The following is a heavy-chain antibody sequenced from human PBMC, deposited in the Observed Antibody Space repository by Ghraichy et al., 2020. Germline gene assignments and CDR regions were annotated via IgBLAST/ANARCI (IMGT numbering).Heavy chain of an antibody. J-gene: IGHJ5*02. CDR1: GGSVSTSSYY. D-gene: IGHD5-24*01. Sequence: SQTLLLTCTVSGGSVSTSSYYWGWIRQPPGKGLEWIGHIYYSGSTYYNPSLKSRVTISVDTSKNQFSLKLSSVTAADTALYYCARRGYLTTIRDWFDPWGQGTLVTVSS. V-gene: IGHV4-39*01. CDR2: IYYSGST. CDR3: ARRGYLTTIRDWFDP.